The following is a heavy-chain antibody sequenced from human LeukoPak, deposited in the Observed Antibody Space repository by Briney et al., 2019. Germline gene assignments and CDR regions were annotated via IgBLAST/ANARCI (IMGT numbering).Heavy chain of an antibody. J-gene: IGHJ4*02. D-gene: IGHD3-10*01. Sequence: ASVKVSCKASGYTFTSYAMNWVRQAPGQGLEWMGWINTNTGNPTYAQGFTGRFVFSLDTSVSTAYLQISGLKAEDTAVYYCARHYSGSGSFYKPDYWGQGTLVTVSS. CDR2: INTNTGNP. CDR1: GYTFTSYA. CDR3: ARHYSGSGSFYKPDY. V-gene: IGHV7-4-1*02.